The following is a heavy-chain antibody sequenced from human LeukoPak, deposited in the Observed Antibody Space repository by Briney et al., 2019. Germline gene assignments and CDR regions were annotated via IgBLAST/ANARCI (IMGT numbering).Heavy chain of an antibody. J-gene: IGHJ3*02. CDR3: ARHPPRGSLNDAFDI. V-gene: IGHV4-39*01. Sequence: SETLSLTCTVSGGSISSSSYYWGWIRQPPGKGLEWIGSIYYSGSTNYNPPLKSRVTISLETSKNQFSLKLTSVTAADTAVFYCARHPPRGSLNDAFDIWGQGTLVTVSS. CDR2: IYYSGST. CDR1: GGSISSSSYY.